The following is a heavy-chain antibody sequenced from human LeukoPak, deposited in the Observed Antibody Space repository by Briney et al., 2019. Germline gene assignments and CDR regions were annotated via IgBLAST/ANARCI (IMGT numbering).Heavy chain of an antibody. V-gene: IGHV4-34*01. CDR2: INHSGST. CDR3: ARGRGYSYGYFDY. D-gene: IGHD5-18*01. CDR1: GGSSSGYY. J-gene: IGHJ4*02. Sequence: PSETLSLTCAVYGGSSSGYYWSWIRQPPGKGLEWIGEINHSGSTNYNPSLKSRDTISVDTSKNQFSLKLSSVTAADTAVYYCARGRGYSYGYFDYWGQGTLVTVSS.